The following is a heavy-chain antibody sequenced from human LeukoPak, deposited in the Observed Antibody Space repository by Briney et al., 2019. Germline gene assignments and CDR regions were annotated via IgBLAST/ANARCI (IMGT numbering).Heavy chain of an antibody. CDR2: MNPNSGNT. V-gene: IGHV1-8*01. J-gene: IGHJ4*02. Sequence: ASVKVSCKASGYTFTSYHINWVRQATGQGLEWMGWMNPNSGNTGYAQKFQGRVTMTRSTSISTAYMELSSLRSEETAMYYCAREGGGITGTTGVVDYWGQGTLVTVSS. CDR1: GYTFTSYH. CDR3: AREGGGITGTTGVVDY. D-gene: IGHD1-20*01.